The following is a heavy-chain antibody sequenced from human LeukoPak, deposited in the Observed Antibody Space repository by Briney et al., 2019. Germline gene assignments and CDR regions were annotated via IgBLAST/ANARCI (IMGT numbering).Heavy chain of an antibody. CDR2: IYHSGST. J-gene: IGHJ3*02. Sequence: SETLSLTCAVSGGSISSSNWWSWVRQPPGKGLEWIGEIYHSGSTNYNPSLKSRVTISVDKSKNQFSLRLSSVTAADTAVYYCAVGGVYLRGGAEAFDIWGQGTMVTISS. D-gene: IGHD3-10*01. CDR1: GGSISSSNW. V-gene: IGHV4-4*02. CDR3: AVGGVYLRGGAEAFDI.